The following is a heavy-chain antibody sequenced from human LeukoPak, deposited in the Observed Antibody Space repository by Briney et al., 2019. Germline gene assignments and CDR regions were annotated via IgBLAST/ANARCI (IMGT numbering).Heavy chain of an antibody. V-gene: IGHV4-34*01. J-gene: IGHJ4*02. CDR1: GGSFSGYY. CDR2: INPSRNT. CDR3: ARDTYYYDSSGYYRLDY. D-gene: IGHD3-22*01. Sequence: SETLSLTCAVFGGSFSGYYWNWIRQPPGKGLEWIGQINPSRNTNYNPSLKSRVTMSVDTSKNQFSLKLSSVTAADTAVYYCARDTYYYDSSGYYRLDYWGQGTLVTVSS.